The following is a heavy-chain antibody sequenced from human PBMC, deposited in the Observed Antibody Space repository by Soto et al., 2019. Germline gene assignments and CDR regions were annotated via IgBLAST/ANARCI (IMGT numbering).Heavy chain of an antibody. Sequence: QVQLVQSGPEVRKPGASVKVSCKASGYILSRYGISWVRQAPGQGLEWMAWISGYNGNTKFGERVQGRVNVTTDTSTSTAYMELRSLRSDDTAVYYCAREAAAERNYYGLDVWGQGTTVIVSS. J-gene: IGHJ6*02. CDR2: ISGYNGNT. D-gene: IGHD6-13*01. CDR3: AREAAAERNYYGLDV. CDR1: GYILSRYG. V-gene: IGHV1-18*04.